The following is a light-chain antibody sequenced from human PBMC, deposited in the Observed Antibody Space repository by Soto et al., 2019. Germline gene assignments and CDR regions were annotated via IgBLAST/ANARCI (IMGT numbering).Light chain of an antibody. Sequence: DIVMTQSPESLAVSLGERATIKCNSSQSVLYSSNSKNYLAWHQQKPGQPPKMLIYWASTRQSGVPDRFSGSGSGRDFTLNISRLQAEDVAVYYCQQHYTTPWTFGQGTRVELK. CDR1: QSVLYSSNSKNY. J-gene: IGKJ1*01. CDR2: WAS. CDR3: QQHYTTPWT. V-gene: IGKV4-1*01.